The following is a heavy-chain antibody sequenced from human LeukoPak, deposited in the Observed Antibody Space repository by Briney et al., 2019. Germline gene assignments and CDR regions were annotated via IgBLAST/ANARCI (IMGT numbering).Heavy chain of an antibody. J-gene: IGHJ4*02. D-gene: IGHD5-24*01. CDR1: SXXW. Sequence: SXXWXTWVRQAPGKGLEWVANIKQDGSKKSYVDSVKGRFTISRDNAKNSLYLQMNSLRAEDTAIYYCTRVGYIDEGIDYWGQGTLVTVSS. V-gene: IGHV3-7*04. CDR2: IKQDGSKK. CDR3: TRVGYIDEGIDY.